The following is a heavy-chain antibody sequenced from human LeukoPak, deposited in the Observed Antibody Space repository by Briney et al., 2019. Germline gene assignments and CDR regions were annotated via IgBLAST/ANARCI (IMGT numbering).Heavy chain of an antibody. CDR2: IYYSGST. CDR1: GGSISSSSYY. CDR3: AREIVQWCSGGSCYSGLHAFDI. J-gene: IGHJ3*02. Sequence: PSETLSLTCTVSGGSISSSSYYWGWIRQPPGKGLEWIGSIYYSGSTYYNPSLKSRVTISVDTSKNQFSLKLSSVTAADTAVYYCAREIVQWCSGGSCYSGLHAFDIWGQGTMVTVSS. D-gene: IGHD2-15*01. V-gene: IGHV4-39*07.